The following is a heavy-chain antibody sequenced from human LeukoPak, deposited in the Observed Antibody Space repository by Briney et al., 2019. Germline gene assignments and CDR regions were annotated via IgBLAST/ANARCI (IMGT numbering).Heavy chain of an antibody. D-gene: IGHD3-3*01. CDR2: IIPILGIA. Sequence: ASVKVSCKASGGTFSSYAISWVRQAPGQGLEWMGRIIPILGIANYAQKFQGRVTITADKSTSTACMELSSLRSEDTAVYYCARGQSSNFWSGHPGDWFDPWGQGTLVTVSS. CDR3: ARGQSSNFWSGHPGDWFDP. V-gene: IGHV1-69*04. J-gene: IGHJ5*02. CDR1: GGTFSSYA.